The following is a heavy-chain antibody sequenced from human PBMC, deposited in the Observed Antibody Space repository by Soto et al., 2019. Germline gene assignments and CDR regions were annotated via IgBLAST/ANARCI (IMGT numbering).Heavy chain of an antibody. CDR3: ARGFPTVVTVDY. CDR1: GGSISSSSYD. Sequence: PSETLTLTCTVSGGSISSSSYDWGWIRQPPGKGLEWIGSIYYSGSTYYNPSLKSRVTISVDTSKNQFSLKLSSVTAADTAVYYCARGFPTVVTVDYWGQGTLVTVSS. J-gene: IGHJ4*02. D-gene: IGHD4-17*01. CDR2: IYYSGST. V-gene: IGHV4-39*01.